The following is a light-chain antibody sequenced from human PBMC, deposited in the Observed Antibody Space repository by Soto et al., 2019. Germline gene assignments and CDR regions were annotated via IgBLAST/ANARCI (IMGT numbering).Light chain of an antibody. CDR1: RSDVGSYNS. CDR3: FSYAGDSTWV. J-gene: IGLJ3*02. Sequence: QAVVSEPAWVSGSLGEAITISCTGTRSDVGSYNSIAWYQQHPGKAPRVMIFEVTKRPSAISNRFSGSKSGSTASLTISGLQAEDEADYFCFSYAGDSTWVFGGGTKVTVL. V-gene: IGLV2-23*02. CDR2: EVT.